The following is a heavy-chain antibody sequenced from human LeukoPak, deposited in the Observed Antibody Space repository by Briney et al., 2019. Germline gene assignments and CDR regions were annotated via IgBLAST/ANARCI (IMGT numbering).Heavy chain of an antibody. CDR3: ARVPITIFGVAKYMDV. Sequence: SQTLSLTCTVSGGSISSGGYYWSWIRQPPGKGLEWIGYIYHSGSTYYNPSLKSRVTISVDRSKNQFSLKLSSVTAADTAVYYCARVPITIFGVAKYMDVWGKGTTVTVSS. J-gene: IGHJ6*04. D-gene: IGHD3-3*01. V-gene: IGHV4-30-2*01. CDR2: IYHSGST. CDR1: GGSISSGGYY.